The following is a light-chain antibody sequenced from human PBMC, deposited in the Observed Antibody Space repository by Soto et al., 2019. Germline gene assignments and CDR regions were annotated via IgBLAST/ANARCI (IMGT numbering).Light chain of an antibody. CDR2: DAS. CDR3: QPCNSYSLIT. CDR1: QSISSW. V-gene: IGKV1-5*01. J-gene: IGKJ2*01. Sequence: DIQMTPSPSTLSASVGDRVTITCWASQSISSWLAWYQHKPGKAPKLLIYDASSLESGVPSRFSGSGSGTEFTITLCSLQPEDVASYHCQPCNSYSLITFGQGTKVETK.